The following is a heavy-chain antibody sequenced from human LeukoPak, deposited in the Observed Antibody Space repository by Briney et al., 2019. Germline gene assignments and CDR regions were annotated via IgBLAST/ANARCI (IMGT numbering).Heavy chain of an antibody. V-gene: IGHV3-23*01. J-gene: IGHJ4*02. CDR2: ISGSGGST. CDR3: AKGLYTTGDY. Sequence: GGSLRLSCAASGFTFSTYPMNWVRQAPGKGLEWVSAISGSGGSTYYADSVKGRFTISRDNSKNTLYLQMNSLRAEDTAVYYCAKGLYTTGDYWGQGTLVTVSS. CDR1: GFTFSTYP. D-gene: IGHD1-1*01.